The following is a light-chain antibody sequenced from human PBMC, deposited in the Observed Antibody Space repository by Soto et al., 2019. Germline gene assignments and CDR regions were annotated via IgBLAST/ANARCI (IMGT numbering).Light chain of an antibody. V-gene: IGKV4-1*01. CDR1: RSLFYSPHNKSY. CDR2: WAS. CDR3: QQYYCAPRT. J-gene: IGKJ2*01. Sequence: DIVMTQSPDSLAVSLGERATINCTSGRSLFYSPHNKSYLAWYQQKVGQPPQMLIYWASTRESGVPDRFRGSRSGTDFTHTISSLQADDVAVYYCQQYYCAPRTFGQGTKVE.